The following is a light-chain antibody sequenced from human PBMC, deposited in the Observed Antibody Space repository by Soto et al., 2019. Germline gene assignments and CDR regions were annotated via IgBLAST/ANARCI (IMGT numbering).Light chain of an antibody. CDR3: CPYAGSSTEAV. Sequence: QSALTQPASVSGSPGQSITISCTGTSSDVGSYNLVSWYQQHPGKAPKLMIYEGSKRPSGVSNRFSGSKSGNTASLTISGLQAEDEADYYCCPYAGSSTEAVCGTGPKVPVL. CDR1: SSDVGSYNL. J-gene: IGLJ1*01. CDR2: EGS. V-gene: IGLV2-23*01.